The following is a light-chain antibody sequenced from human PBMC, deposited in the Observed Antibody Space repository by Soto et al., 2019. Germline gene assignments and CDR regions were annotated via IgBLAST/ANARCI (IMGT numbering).Light chain of an antibody. CDR3: QQYYSPPLS. J-gene: IGKJ4*01. CDR2: WAS. V-gene: IGKV4-1*01. Sequence: DIVMTQSPDSLAVSLGERATINCKSSQSVLYSSNNNNYLAWYQQKPGQPPRLLIYWASTRESGVPDRFSGSGSGTDFTLTITSLKAEDVAVYYCQQYYSPPLSFGGGTKVDIK. CDR1: QSVLYSSNNNNY.